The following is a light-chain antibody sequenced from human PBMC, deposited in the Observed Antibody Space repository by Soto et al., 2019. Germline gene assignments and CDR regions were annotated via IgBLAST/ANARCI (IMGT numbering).Light chain of an antibody. CDR1: SSNIGAGYD. CDR2: GNN. Sequence: QSVLTQPPSVSGAPGQRVTISCGGSSSNIGAGYDVHWYQQLPGTAPKLLIFGNNNRPSGVPDRFSGSKSGTSASLAITGLQAEDEGDYFCQSYDNNLNGAVVFGGGTKLTVL. V-gene: IGLV1-40*01. CDR3: QSYDNNLNGAVV. J-gene: IGLJ2*01.